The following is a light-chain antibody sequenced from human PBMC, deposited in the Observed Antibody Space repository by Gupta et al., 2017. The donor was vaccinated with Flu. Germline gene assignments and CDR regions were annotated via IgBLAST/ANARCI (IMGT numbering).Light chain of an antibody. CDR3: ATWDSGRSAGGV. CDR2: ENN. J-gene: IGLJ1*01. Sequence: QSVLTQPPSVSAAPGQKVTISGSGSSSNIGDNYVSWYQQLPGTTPKLLIYENNKRPSGIPDRFSASKSGTSATLGITGLLTGDEADYYCATWDSGRSAGGVFGTGTKVTVL. CDR1: SSNIGDNY. V-gene: IGLV1-51*02.